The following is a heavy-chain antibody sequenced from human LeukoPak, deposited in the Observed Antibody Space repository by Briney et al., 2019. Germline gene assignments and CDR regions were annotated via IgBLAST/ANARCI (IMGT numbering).Heavy chain of an antibody. CDR3: ARREGSSGYY. CDR1: GGSISSGGYS. Sequence: SETLSLTCAVSGGSISSGGYSWSWIRQPPGKGLEWIGSIYYSGSTYYNPSLKSRVTISVDTSKNQFSLKLSSVTAADTAVYYCARREGSSGYYWGQGTLVTVSS. D-gene: IGHD3-22*01. CDR2: IYYSGST. V-gene: IGHV4-30-2*03. J-gene: IGHJ4*02.